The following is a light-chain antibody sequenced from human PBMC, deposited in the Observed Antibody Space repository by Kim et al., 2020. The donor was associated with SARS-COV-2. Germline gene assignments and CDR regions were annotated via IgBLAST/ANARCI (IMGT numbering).Light chain of an antibody. CDR1: TGAVTSGHY. J-gene: IGLJ3*02. CDR3: LLFYGDPQPWV. V-gene: IGLV7-43*01. CDR2: STY. Sequence: QTVVTQEPSLTVSPGGTVTLTCSSSTGAVTSGHYPNWFQQKPGQAPKSLIYSTYNVHSWTPVRFSGSLLGGKAALTLSGVQPEDEADYYCLLFYGDPQPWVFGGGTQLTVL.